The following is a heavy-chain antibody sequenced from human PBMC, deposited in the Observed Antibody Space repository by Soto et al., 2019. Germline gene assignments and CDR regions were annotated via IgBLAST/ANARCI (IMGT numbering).Heavy chain of an antibody. CDR1: RFTLSLYE. J-gene: IGHJ6*02. D-gene: IGHD6-25*01. Sequence: PGGSLRLSCIASRFTLSLYEVNWVRQAPGKGLEWVSYISSGSGDTTYYADSVKGRFTISRDNAENSVYLQMNNLRAEDTALYYCARDQRLILDYYGLDVWGQWTTVTVSS. V-gene: IGHV3-48*03. CDR2: ISSGSGDTT. CDR3: ARDQRLILDYYGLDV.